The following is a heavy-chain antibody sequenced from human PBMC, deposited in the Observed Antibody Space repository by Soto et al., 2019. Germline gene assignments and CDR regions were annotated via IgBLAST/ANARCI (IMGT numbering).Heavy chain of an antibody. D-gene: IGHD3-10*01. CDR2: MNPNSGNT. CDR3: ARGSRRMVRGVIIGYYFDY. J-gene: IGHJ4*02. CDR1: GYTFTSYD. V-gene: IGHV1-8*01. Sequence: GASVRVSCRAAGYTFTSYDINWVRQATGQGLEWMGWMNPNSGNTGYAQKFQGRVTMTRNTSISTAYMELSSLRYEDTAVYYCARGSRRMVRGVIIGYYFDYWGQGTLVTVSS.